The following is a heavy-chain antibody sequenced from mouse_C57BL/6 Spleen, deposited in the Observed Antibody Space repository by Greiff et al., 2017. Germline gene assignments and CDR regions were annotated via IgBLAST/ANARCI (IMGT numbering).Heavy chain of an antibody. J-gene: IGHJ3*01. CDR2: IYPRDGST. CDR1: GYTFTSYD. V-gene: IGHV1-85*01. Sequence: QVQLKQSGPELVKPGASVKLSCKASGYTFTSYDINWVKQRPGQGLEWIGWIYPRDGSTKYNEKFKGKATLTVDTSSSTAYMELHSLTSEDSAVYFCARLGSNYVFAYWGQGTLVTVSA. D-gene: IGHD2-5*01. CDR3: ARLGSNYVFAY.